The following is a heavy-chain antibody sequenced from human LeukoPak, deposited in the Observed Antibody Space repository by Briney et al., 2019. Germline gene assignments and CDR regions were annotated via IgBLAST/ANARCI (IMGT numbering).Heavy chain of an antibody. V-gene: IGHV1-69*05. CDR3: ARGHDYGDLFNMDV. Sequence: SVKDSCKASGGTFSSYAISWVRQAPGQGLESMGGIIPIFGTANYAQKFQGRVTITTDEYTSTAYMELGSLRSEDTAVYYCARGHDYGDLFNMDVWGKGTTVTVSS. CDR1: GGTFSSYA. CDR2: IIPIFGTA. D-gene: IGHD4-17*01. J-gene: IGHJ6*03.